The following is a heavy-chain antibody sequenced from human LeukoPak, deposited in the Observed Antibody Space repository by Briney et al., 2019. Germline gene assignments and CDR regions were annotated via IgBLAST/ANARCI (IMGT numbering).Heavy chain of an antibody. CDR2: INPSGGST. D-gene: IGHD2-2*01. CDR1: GYTFTSYY. J-gene: IGHJ6*04. Sequence: ASVKVSCTASGYTFTSYYIHWVRQGPGQGLEWRGIINPSGGSTSYAQKFQGRVTMTRDTSTSTVYMELSSLRSEDTAVYYCARELSRSTQTLNYYYFYGMDVWGKGPTVTVSS. CDR3: ARELSRSTQTLNYYYFYGMDV. V-gene: IGHV1-46*01.